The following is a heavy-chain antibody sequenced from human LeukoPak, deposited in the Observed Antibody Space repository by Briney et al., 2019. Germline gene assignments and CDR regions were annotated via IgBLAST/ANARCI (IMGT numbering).Heavy chain of an antibody. D-gene: IGHD1-26*01. CDR1: GLTVSSNY. V-gene: IGHV3-66*01. Sequence: GGSLRLSCAASGLTVSSNYMSWVRQAPGKGLEWVSVIYSGGSTYYADSVKGRFTISRDNSKNTLYLQTNSLRAEDTAVYYCARVSGSYFDAFDIWGQGTMVTVSS. CDR3: ARVSGSYFDAFDI. J-gene: IGHJ3*02. CDR2: IYSGGST.